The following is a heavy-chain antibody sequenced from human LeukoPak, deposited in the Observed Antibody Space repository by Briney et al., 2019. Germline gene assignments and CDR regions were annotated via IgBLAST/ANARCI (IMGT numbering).Heavy chain of an antibody. Sequence: SETLSLTCTVSGGSISSYYWSWIRQPPGKGLEWIEYIYYSGSTNYNPSLKGRVTISVDTSKNQFSLKLSSVTAADTAVYYCARVNVDTAMVYFGYWGQGTLVTVSS. CDR1: GGSISSYY. V-gene: IGHV4-59*01. CDR2: IYYSGST. CDR3: ARVNVDTAMVYFGY. D-gene: IGHD5-18*01. J-gene: IGHJ4*02.